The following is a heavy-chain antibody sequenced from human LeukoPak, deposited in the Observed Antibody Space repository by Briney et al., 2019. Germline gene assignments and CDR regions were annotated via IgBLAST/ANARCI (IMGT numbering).Heavy chain of an antibody. CDR2: IYYSGST. Sequence: SETLSLTCTVSGGSISSNYWSWIRQPPGQGMEWIGYIYYSGSTNYNPSLKSRVTLSVDTSKNQFSLKLSSVTAADTAVYYCAKVKQQLAPYDAFDIWGQGTMVTVSS. CDR1: GGSISSNY. CDR3: AKVKQQLAPYDAFDI. D-gene: IGHD6-13*01. J-gene: IGHJ3*02. V-gene: IGHV4-59*01.